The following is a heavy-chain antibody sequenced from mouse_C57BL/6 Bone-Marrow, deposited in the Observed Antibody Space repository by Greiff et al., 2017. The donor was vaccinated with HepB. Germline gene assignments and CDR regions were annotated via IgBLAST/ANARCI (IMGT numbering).Heavy chain of an antibody. Sequence: EVQLQQSGAELVKPGASVKLSCPASGFNIKDYYMHWVKQRTEQGLEWIGRIDPEDGDTKYAPKFQGKATITADTSSNTAYLQLSSLTSEDTAVYYCARRYDYWYFDVWGTGTTVTVSS. CDR3: ARRYDYWYFDV. V-gene: IGHV14-2*01. CDR1: GFNIKDYY. D-gene: IGHD2-3*01. CDR2: IDPEDGDT. J-gene: IGHJ1*03.